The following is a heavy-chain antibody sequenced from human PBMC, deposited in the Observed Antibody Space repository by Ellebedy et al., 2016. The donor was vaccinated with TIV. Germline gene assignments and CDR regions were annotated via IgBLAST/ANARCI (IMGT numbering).Heavy chain of an antibody. V-gene: IGHV4-39*01. CDR3: ARRPSYSYFFDY. J-gene: IGHJ4*02. D-gene: IGHD3-10*01. Sequence: MPSETLSLTCTVSGGSISSSSYYWGWIRQPPGKGLEWIWVINYSGRTYYNPSLKSRVTISVDTSKKQFSLKLTSVTAADTALYYCARRPSYSYFFDYWGQGTPVTVSS. CDR1: GGSISSSSYY. CDR2: INYSGRT.